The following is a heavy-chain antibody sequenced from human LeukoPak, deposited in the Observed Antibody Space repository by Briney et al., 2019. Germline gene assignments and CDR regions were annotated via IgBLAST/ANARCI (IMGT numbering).Heavy chain of an antibody. CDR2: LYYSGST. CDR3: ARTRPYCSGGSCYPTNWFDP. V-gene: IGHV4-59*01. Sequence: PSETLSLSCAVSGGSINDYYWSWVRQPPGKGLEWIGYLYYSGSTNYNPSLKSRVTISVDTSQNQFSLKLTSVTAADTAVYYCARTRPYCSGGSCYPTNWFDPWGRGTLVTVSS. J-gene: IGHJ5*02. D-gene: IGHD2-15*01. CDR1: GGSINDYY.